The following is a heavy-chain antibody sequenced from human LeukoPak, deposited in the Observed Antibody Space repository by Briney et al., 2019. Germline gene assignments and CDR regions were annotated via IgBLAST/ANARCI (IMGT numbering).Heavy chain of an antibody. V-gene: IGHV3-21*01. D-gene: IGHD3-22*01. J-gene: IGHJ4*02. CDR3: AREYYYDEDAGIY. CDR1: GFSFSRSS. Sequence: GGSLRLSCAASGFSFSRSSMGWVRQAPGKGLEWVSSITASSTYIYYADSVKGRFTISRDNVEKSVYLQMNSLRAEDTAVYYCAREYYYDEDAGIYWGQGILVTVSS. CDR2: ITASSTYI.